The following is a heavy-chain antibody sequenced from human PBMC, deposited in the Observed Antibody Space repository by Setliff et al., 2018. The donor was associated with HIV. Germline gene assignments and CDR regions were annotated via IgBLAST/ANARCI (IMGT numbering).Heavy chain of an antibody. CDR3: ARAEMATIVAFDI. CDR2: IYYSGST. V-gene: IGHV4-59*01. J-gene: IGHJ3*02. CDR1: DGSFSSDY. Sequence: SETLSLTCTVSDGSFSSDYWTWIRQTPGKGLEWIGYIYYSGSTKYNPSRTSRVTISVDTSKNHFSLKLTSVTAADAAVYYCARAEMATIVAFDIWGQGTMVTVSS. D-gene: IGHD5-12*01.